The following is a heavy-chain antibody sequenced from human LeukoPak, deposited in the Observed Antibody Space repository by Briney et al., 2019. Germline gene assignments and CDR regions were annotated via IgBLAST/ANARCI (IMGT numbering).Heavy chain of an antibody. D-gene: IGHD2-2*01. J-gene: IGHJ4*02. CDR1: GYTFTSYG. V-gene: IGHV1-18*01. Sequence: ASVKVSCKASGYTFTSYGISWVRQAPGQGLEWMASISGYDGNTNYAQKLQGRVTMTTDTSTSTAYMELRSLRSDDTAVYYCARDATYCSSTSCLHFDYWGQGTLVTVSS. CDR3: ARDATYCSSTSCLHFDY. CDR2: ISGYDGNT.